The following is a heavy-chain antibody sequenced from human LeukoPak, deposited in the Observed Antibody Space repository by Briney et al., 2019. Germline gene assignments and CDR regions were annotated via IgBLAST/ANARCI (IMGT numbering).Heavy chain of an antibody. CDR1: GFTFSSYT. Sequence: GGSLRLSCAASGFTFSSYTMNWVRQAPGKGLEWVSSISSSSTYIYYADSVKGRFTISRDNAENSLFLQMNSLRAEDTAVYYCAKEEGTTVTTSDYWGQGTLVTVSS. J-gene: IGHJ4*02. CDR3: AKEEGTTVTTSDY. CDR2: ISSSSTYI. D-gene: IGHD4-17*01. V-gene: IGHV3-21*01.